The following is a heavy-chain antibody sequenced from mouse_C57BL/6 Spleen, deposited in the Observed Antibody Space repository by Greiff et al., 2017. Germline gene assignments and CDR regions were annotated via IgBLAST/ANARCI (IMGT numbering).Heavy chain of an antibody. D-gene: IGHD1-1*01. CDR3: TSYYQGYFDV. V-gene: IGHV5-9-1*02. J-gene: IGHJ1*03. CDR2: ISSGGDYI. CDR1: GFTFSSYA. Sequence: EVNVVESGEGLVKPGGSLKLSCAASGFTFSSYAMSWVRQTPEKRLEWVAYISSGGDYIYYADTVKGRFTISRDNARNTLYLQMSSLKSEDTAMYYCTSYYQGYFDVWGTGTTVTVSS.